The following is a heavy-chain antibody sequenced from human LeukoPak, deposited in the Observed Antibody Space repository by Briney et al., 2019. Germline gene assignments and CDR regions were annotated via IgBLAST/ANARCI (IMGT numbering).Heavy chain of an antibody. CDR1: GYTFTSYG. Sequence: ASVKVSCKASGYTFTSYGISWVRQAPGQGLEWMGWISAYNGNTNYAQKLQGRVTMTTDTSTSTAYMELRSLRSDDTAVYYCAIVHHKHHYDYVWGSYRYGYYFDYWDQGTLVTVSS. CDR2: ISAYNGNT. CDR3: AIVHHKHHYDYVWGSYRYGYYFDY. J-gene: IGHJ4*02. V-gene: IGHV1-18*01. D-gene: IGHD3-16*02.